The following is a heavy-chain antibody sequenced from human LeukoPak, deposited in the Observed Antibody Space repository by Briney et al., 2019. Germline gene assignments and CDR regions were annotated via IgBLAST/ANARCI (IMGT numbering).Heavy chain of an antibody. D-gene: IGHD3-22*01. CDR1: GYTFTGYY. J-gene: IGHJ4*02. Sequence: WASVKVSCKASGYTFTGYYMHWVRQAPGQGLEWMGWINPNSGGTNYAQKFQGRVTMPRDTSISTAYMELSRLRSDDTAVYYCASVLTCYYYSSGSGAFDYWGQGTLVTVAS. CDR2: INPNSGGT. CDR3: ASVLTCYYYSSGSGAFDY. V-gene: IGHV1-2*02.